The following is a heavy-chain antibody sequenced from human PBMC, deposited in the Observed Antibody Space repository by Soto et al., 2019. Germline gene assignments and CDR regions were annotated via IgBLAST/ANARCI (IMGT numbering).Heavy chain of an antibody. D-gene: IGHD2-2*01. CDR3: ARVWPPIVVVPAASLVDWFDP. CDR2: IGSSGSTI. Sequence: AGSLSLSCAASGFTFSSYEMNWVRHTQGKGLELVSYIGSSGSTIYYADSAKGRFTISRDNAKNSLYLQMNSLRAEDTAIYYCARVWPPIVVVPAASLVDWFDPWGQGTLVTVSS. V-gene: IGHV3-48*03. J-gene: IGHJ5*02. CDR1: GFTFSSYE.